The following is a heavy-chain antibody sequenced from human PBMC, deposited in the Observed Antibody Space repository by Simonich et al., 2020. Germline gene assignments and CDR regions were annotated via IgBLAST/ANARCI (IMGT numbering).Heavy chain of an antibody. CDR1: GFTFSTYW. CDR2: IKQDGSEK. CDR3: ARDGLGTAYYYYRDV. J-gene: IGHJ6*03. Sequence: EVQLVESGGGLVQPGGSLRLSCAASGFTFSTYWMSWVRQAPGKGLEWVANIKQDGSEKYYEDSVKGRFTISRDNAKNSLYLQMNSLRAEDTAVYYCARDGLGTAYYYYRDVWGKGTTVTVSS. V-gene: IGHV3-7*01. D-gene: IGHD7-27*01.